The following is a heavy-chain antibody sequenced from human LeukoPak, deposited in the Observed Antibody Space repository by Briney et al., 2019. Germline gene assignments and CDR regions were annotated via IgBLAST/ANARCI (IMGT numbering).Heavy chain of an antibody. J-gene: IGHJ3*02. CDR1: GASISSFY. CDR3: TRRSTSSNWWGEDDAFDI. D-gene: IGHD6-13*01. V-gene: IGHV4-59*08. Sequence: SETLSLTCTVSGASISSFYCNSIWQSPGEGLGWSGNVYCSGSTNYNPSLYGPVTISVYPTKNQFSLKLTSVTAADTAVDDCTRRSTSSNWWGEDDAFDIWGQGTLVTVSS. CDR2: VYCSGST.